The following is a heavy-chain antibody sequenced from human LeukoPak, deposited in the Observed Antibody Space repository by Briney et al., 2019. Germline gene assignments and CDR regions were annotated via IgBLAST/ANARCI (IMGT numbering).Heavy chain of an antibody. CDR1: GGSFSGYY. V-gene: IGHV4-34*01. Sequence: SETLSLTCAVYGGSFSGYYWSWIRQPPGKGLEWIGEINHSGSTNHNPSLKSRVTISVDTSKNQFSLKLSSVTAADTAVYYCARDCGGYGDYYFDYWGQGTLVTVSS. J-gene: IGHJ4*02. CDR3: ARDCGGYGDYYFDY. CDR2: INHSGST. D-gene: IGHD4-17*01.